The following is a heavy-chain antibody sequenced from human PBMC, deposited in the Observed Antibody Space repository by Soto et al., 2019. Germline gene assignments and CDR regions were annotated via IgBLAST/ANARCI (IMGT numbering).Heavy chain of an antibody. V-gene: IGHV1-69*13. Sequence: GASVKVSCKASRVAFSKFIVTWVRQAPGLGLEWVGGITPIFGTANYAQKFQGRVTITADESTSTSYMEVNNLRSEDTAVYYCAKVRYSSPMGYYYGMDVWGQGTTATVSS. CDR2: ITPIFGTA. CDR1: RVAFSKFI. D-gene: IGHD6-19*01. J-gene: IGHJ6*02. CDR3: AKVRYSSPMGYYYGMDV.